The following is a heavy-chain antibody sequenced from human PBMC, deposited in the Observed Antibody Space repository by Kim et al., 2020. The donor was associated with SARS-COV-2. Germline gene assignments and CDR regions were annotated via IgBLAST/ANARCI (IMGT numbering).Heavy chain of an antibody. V-gene: IGHV3-7*03. CDR2: EGSQA. Sequence: EGSQANHGDAVRGRFTISRDNAKNSLYLQMNNLRVDDTAVYYCTMCCGLDYWGRGALVTVSS. J-gene: IGHJ4*02. D-gene: IGHD6-25*01. CDR3: TMCCGLDY.